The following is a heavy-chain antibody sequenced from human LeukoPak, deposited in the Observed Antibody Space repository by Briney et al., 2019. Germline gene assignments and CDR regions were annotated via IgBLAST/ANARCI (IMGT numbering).Heavy chain of an antibody. Sequence: PGGSLRLSCAASGFTFTDYWMHWARQTPGKGLVWVSRITIDGSDTTYADPVKGRFTISRDNAQNTVYLQMNSLRAEDTAIYYCASGGDAFSTYYWGQGTLVTVSS. V-gene: IGHV3-74*01. CDR3: ASGGDAFSTYY. CDR1: GFTFTDYW. D-gene: IGHD2-21*01. CDR2: ITIDGSDT. J-gene: IGHJ4*02.